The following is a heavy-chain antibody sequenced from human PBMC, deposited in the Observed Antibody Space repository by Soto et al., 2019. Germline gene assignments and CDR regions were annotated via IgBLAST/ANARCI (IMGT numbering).Heavy chain of an antibody. V-gene: IGHV1-69*12. D-gene: IGHD6-19*01. CDR3: AIVEAVAGIYNYHGLGV. CDR2: IVPIFGTT. J-gene: IGHJ6*02. Sequence: QVQLVQSGAEVKKPGSSVKVSCKVSGGTFSNYAIDWVRLAPGQGLEWMGGIVPIFGTTYYTQKFQGRATISADDSTTTAYLELSSLISEETAIYYCAIVEAVAGIYNYHGLGVWGQGTAGTDSS. CDR1: GGTFSNYA.